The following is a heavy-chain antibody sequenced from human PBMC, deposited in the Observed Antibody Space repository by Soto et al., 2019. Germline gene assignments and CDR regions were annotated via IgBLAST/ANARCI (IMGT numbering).Heavy chain of an antibody. CDR1: GFTFSSYA. D-gene: IGHD3-10*01. CDR2: ISGSGGST. CDR3: AKYRNYYGSGSYHDAFDI. J-gene: IGHJ3*02. V-gene: IGHV3-23*01. Sequence: GGSLRLSCAASGFTFSSYAMSWVRQAPGKGLEWVSAISGSGGSTYYAYSVKGRFTISRDNSKNTLYLQMNNLRAEDTAVYYSAKYRNYYGSGSYHDAFDIWGQGTMVTVSS.